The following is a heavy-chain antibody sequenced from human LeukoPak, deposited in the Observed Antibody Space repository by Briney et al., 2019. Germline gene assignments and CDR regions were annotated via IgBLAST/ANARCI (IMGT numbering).Heavy chain of an antibody. CDR2: MDPNSGNT. D-gene: IGHD2-15*01. CDR1: GYTFTSYD. J-gene: IGHJ4*02. CDR3: ARGSGVVVVAAADY. V-gene: IGHV1-8*01. Sequence: ASVKVSCKASGYTFTSYDIHWMRQSTGQGLEWMGWMDPNSGNTGYAQKFQGRVTMTRNTSISTAYMELSSLRSEDTAVYYCARGSGVVVVAAADYWGQGTLVTVSS.